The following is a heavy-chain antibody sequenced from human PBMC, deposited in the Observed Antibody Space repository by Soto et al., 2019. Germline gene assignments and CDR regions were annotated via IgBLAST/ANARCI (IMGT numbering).Heavy chain of an antibody. Sequence: EVQLVESGGGLVQPGGSLRLSCAASGFTFSSYWMHWVRQAPGKGLVWVSRINSDGSSTSYADSVKGRFTISRDNAKNTLYLQMNSLRAEDTAVYYCASNTAMANYYYYYMDVWGKGTTVTVSS. CDR1: GFTFSSYW. V-gene: IGHV3-74*01. CDR2: INSDGSST. D-gene: IGHD5-18*01. CDR3: ASNTAMANYYYYYMDV. J-gene: IGHJ6*03.